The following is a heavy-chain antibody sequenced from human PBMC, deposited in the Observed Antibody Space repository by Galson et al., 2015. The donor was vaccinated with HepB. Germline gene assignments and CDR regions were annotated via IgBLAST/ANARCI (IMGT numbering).Heavy chain of an antibody. V-gene: IGHV3-7*03. D-gene: IGHD4-17*01. CDR3: VRGAPDYASD. J-gene: IGHJ4*02. Sequence: SLRLSCAASGFTFTKYWMSWVRQAPGKGLERVANIKQDGSEKYYVDSVKGRFTVSRDNAMHSLYLQMNSLRAEDTAVYYCVRGAPDYASDWGQGTVVTVSS. CDR1: GFTFTKYW. CDR2: IKQDGSEK.